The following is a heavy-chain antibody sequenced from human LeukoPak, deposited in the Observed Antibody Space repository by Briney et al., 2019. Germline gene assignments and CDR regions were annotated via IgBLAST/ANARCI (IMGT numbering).Heavy chain of an antibody. CDR3: ARDRPNYYGSDGHYYRRDGDY. CDR1: GFTFSIYA. Sequence: PGGSLRLSCAASGFTFSIYAISWVRQAPGKGLQWVSSITSRGESTWYVDSVKGRFTITRDNSENTLYLQMHSLRAEDTAVYYCARDRPNYYGSDGHYYRRDGDYWGRGTLVSVPS. CDR2: ITSRGEST. J-gene: IGHJ4*02. V-gene: IGHV3-23*01. D-gene: IGHD3-22*01.